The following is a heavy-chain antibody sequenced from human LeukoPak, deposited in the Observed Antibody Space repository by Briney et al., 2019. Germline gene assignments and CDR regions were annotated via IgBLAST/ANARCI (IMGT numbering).Heavy chain of an antibody. D-gene: IGHD6-13*01. CDR1: GFTFSSYA. CDR3: ARQTGSSSWYYYYYGMDV. J-gene: IGHJ6*02. V-gene: IGHV3-30-3*01. Sequence: GGSLRLSCAASGFTFSSYAMHWVRQAPGKGLEWVAVISYDGSNKYYADSVKGRFTISRDNSKNTLYLQTNSLRAEDTAVYYCARQTGSSSWYYYYYGMDVWGQGNTVTVSS. CDR2: ISYDGSNK.